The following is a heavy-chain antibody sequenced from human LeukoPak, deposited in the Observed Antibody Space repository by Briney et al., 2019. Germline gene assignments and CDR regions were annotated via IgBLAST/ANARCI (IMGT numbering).Heavy chain of an antibody. J-gene: IGHJ4*02. V-gene: IGHV3-66*01. Sequence: GGSLRLSCAASGFTVSTNYMSWVRQAPGKGLEWVAVIYTSGRTYYADSVKGRFTISRDNSKNTLNLQMNSLRADDTAVYYCARESNSGYYLSYWGQGTLVTVSS. CDR2: IYTSGRT. CDR3: ARESNSGYYLSY. CDR1: GFTVSTNY. D-gene: IGHD3-22*01.